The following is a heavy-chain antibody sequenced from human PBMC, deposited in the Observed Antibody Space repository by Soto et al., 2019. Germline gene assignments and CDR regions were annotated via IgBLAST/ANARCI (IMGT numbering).Heavy chain of an antibody. CDR1: GGTFSSYA. CDR3: ARGLAVADQLPYYYYGMDV. V-gene: IGHV1-69*06. J-gene: IGHJ6*02. D-gene: IGHD6-19*01. Sequence: GASVKVSCKASGGTFSSYAISWVRQAPGQGLEWMGGIIPIFGTANYAQKFQGRVTITADKSTSTAYMELSSLRSEDTAVYYCARGLAVADQLPYYYYGMDVWGQGTTVTVSS. CDR2: IIPIFGTA.